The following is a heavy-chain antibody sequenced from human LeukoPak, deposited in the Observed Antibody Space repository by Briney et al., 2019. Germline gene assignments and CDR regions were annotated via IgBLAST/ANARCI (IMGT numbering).Heavy chain of an antibody. V-gene: IGHV3-23*01. CDR1: GFTFSNYA. J-gene: IGHJ4*02. CDR2: ISGSGGST. CDR3: AKRIQSAMAMGY. Sequence: GGSLRLSCAASGFTFSNYAMSWVRQAPGKGLEWVSVISGSGGSTYYADSVKGRFTISRDNSKNTMYLQMNSLRAEDTAVYYCAKRIQSAMAMGYWGQGTLVTVSS. D-gene: IGHD5-18*01.